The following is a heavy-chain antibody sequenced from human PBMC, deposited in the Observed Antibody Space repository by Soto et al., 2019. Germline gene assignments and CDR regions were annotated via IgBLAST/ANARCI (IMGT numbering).Heavy chain of an antibody. D-gene: IGHD3-22*01. CDR2: ITPFNGDT. CDR3: ASGRYDASGYIDF. Sequence: SAKVSCKGSGNTFTYVYLHWVRQAPGQALEWLGWITPFNGDTKYAKNFQDRVTFTGDPSLNTAYMVLRSLRSDDTAMFYCASGRYDASGYIDFWGQGTLVTVSS. J-gene: IGHJ4*02. CDR1: GNTFTYVY. V-gene: IGHV1-45*02.